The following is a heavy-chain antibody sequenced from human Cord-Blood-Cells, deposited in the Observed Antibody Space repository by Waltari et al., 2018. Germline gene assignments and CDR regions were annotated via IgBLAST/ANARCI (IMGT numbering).Heavy chain of an antibody. V-gene: IGHV3-33*01. CDR2: IWYDGSNK. J-gene: IGHJ4*02. D-gene: IGHD3-9*01. CDR1: GFPFSSYG. Sequence: QVQLVESGGGVVQPGRSLRLSCAASGFPFSSYGVHWVRQAPGKGLEWVAVIWYDGSNKYYADSVKGRFTISRDNSKNTLYLQMNSLRAEDTAVYYCARADLTGYDYWGQGTLVTVSS. CDR3: ARADLTGYDY.